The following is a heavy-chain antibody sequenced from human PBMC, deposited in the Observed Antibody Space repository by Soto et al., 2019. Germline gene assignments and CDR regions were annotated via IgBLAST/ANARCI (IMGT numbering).Heavy chain of an antibody. CDR2: ISAYSGNT. CDR1: GYTFTNYG. CDR3: ARLGDYDSSGRDY. Sequence: GASVKVSCKASGYTFTNYGITWVRQAPGQGLEWMGWISAYSGNTKYAQKVQGRVTMTTDTSTSTAYMDLRSLTSDDTAVYYCARLGDYDSSGRDYWGQGTLGTVSS. D-gene: IGHD3-22*01. J-gene: IGHJ4*02. V-gene: IGHV1-18*01.